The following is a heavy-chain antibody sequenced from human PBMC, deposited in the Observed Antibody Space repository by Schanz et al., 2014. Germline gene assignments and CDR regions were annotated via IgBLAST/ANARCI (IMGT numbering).Heavy chain of an antibody. V-gene: IGHV3-23*04. CDR2: ISSGGGST. CDR3: AKGRFGEVSAFDI. CDR1: GFTFSSYA. J-gene: IGHJ3*02. D-gene: IGHD3-10*01. Sequence: EVQLAESGGGLVQPGGSLRLSCAASGFTFSSYAMSWVRQAPGKGLEWVSSISSGGGSTYYADSVKGRFTISRDNSKNTLYLQMKSLRAEDTAVYYCAKGRFGEVSAFDIWGQGTMVTVSS.